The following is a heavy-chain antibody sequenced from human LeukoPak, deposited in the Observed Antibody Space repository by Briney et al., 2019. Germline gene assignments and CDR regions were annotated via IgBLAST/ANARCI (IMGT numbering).Heavy chain of an antibody. V-gene: IGHV3-7*01. CDR1: GFTFSTSW. J-gene: IGHJ1*01. Sequence: GGSLRLSCAASGFTFSTSWMSWVRQAPGKGLEWLANINPDGRATFYVDSVKGRFIISRDNAKNSLFLQMSSLRDDGTALYYCASSHDSAGNDWGQGTVVTVYS. CDR2: INPDGRAT. D-gene: IGHD2-15*01. CDR3: ASSHDSAGND.